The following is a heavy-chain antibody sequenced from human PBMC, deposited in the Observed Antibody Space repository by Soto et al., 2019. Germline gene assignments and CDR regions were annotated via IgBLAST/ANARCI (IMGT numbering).Heavy chain of an antibody. V-gene: IGHV4-59*08. Sequence: SETLSLTCTVSGGSISSYYWSWIRQPPGKGLEWIGYIYYSGSTNYNPPLKSRVTISVDTSKNQFSLKLSSVTAADTAVYYCVQGGVGATIDPWGQGTLVTVSS. CDR2: IYYSGST. D-gene: IGHD1-26*01. CDR1: GGSISSYY. J-gene: IGHJ5*02. CDR3: VQGGVGATIDP.